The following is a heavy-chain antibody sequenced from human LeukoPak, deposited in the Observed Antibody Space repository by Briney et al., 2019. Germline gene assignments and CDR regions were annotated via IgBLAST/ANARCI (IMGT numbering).Heavy chain of an antibody. V-gene: IGHV4-59*01. CDR1: GGSISGYY. CDR2: IYYSGST. D-gene: IGHD6-19*01. CDR3: ARGSSGWLLDY. J-gene: IGHJ4*02. Sequence: SETLSLTCTVSGGSISGYYWSWIRQPPGKGLEWIGYIYYSGSTNYNPSLKSRVTISVDTSKNQFSLKLSSVTAADTAVYYCARGSSGWLLDYWGQGTLVTVSS.